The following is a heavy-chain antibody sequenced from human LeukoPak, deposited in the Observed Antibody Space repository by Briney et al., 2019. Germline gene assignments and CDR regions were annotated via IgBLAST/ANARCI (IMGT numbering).Heavy chain of an antibody. CDR3: ARIRFLEWLLVFDY. CDR1: GFTFSSYG. Sequence: PGRSLRLSCAASGFTFSSYGMHWVRQAPGKGLEWVAVISYDGSNKYYADSVKGRFTISRDNAKNSLYLQMNSLRAEDTAVYYCARIRFLEWLLVFDYWGQGTLVTVSS. V-gene: IGHV3-30*03. CDR2: ISYDGSNK. D-gene: IGHD3-3*01. J-gene: IGHJ4*02.